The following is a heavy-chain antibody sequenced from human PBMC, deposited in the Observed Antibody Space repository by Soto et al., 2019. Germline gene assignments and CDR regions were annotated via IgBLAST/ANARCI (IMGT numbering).Heavy chain of an antibody. V-gene: IGHV4-59*01. CDR2: IYYSGST. Sequence: SETLSLTCTVSGGSISGYYWSWVRQPPGKGLEWIGYIYYSGSTNYNPALLSRVTISVDTSKSQFSLKLSSVIAVDTATYYCVRLTWAAAGRVPTKFDYWGQGTLVTVSS. J-gene: IGHJ4*02. CDR1: GGSISGYY. CDR3: VRLTWAAAGRVPTKFDY. D-gene: IGHD6-25*01.